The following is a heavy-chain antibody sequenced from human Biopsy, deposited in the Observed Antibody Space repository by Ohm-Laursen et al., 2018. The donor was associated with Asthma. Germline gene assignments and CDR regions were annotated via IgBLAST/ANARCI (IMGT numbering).Heavy chain of an antibody. CDR2: ISFYNGNT. J-gene: IGHJ6*02. CDR1: GYTFNSAG. CDR3: ARAVDYSDYYGIDV. V-gene: IGHV1-18*01. Sequence: GSSVKVSCKTSGYTFNSAGITWVRQAPGQGLEWMGWISFYNGNTKVAQTLQDRVTMITDTSTSTAYMEWRSLRADDTAVYFCARAVDYSDYYGIDVWGQGTTVTVS. D-gene: IGHD3-10*01.